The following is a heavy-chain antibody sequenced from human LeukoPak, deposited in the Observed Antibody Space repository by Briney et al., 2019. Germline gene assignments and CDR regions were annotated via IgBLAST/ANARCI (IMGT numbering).Heavy chain of an antibody. CDR3: ARAYGDYAADY. D-gene: IGHD4-17*01. CDR1: GFTFDDYA. Sequence: GRSLRLSCAASGFTFDDYAMHWVRQAPGKGLEWVSGISWNSGSIGYADSVKGRFTISRDNAKNSLYLQMNSLRAEDTAVYYCARAYGDYAADYWGQGTLVTVSS. CDR2: ISWNSGSI. V-gene: IGHV3-9*01. J-gene: IGHJ4*02.